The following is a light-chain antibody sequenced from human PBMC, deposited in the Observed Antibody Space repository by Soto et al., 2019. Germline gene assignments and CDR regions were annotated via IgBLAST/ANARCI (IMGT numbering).Light chain of an antibody. CDR3: GTWDSSMSVVV. CDR2: DNN. CDR1: SSNIGNNY. Sequence: QSVLTQPPSVSAAPGQKVTISCSGSSSNIGNNYVSWYQHLPGTAPKLLIYDNNKRPSGIPDRFSGSKSGTSATLGITGLQTGEEADYYCGTWDSSMSVVVFG. V-gene: IGLV1-51*01. J-gene: IGLJ2*01.